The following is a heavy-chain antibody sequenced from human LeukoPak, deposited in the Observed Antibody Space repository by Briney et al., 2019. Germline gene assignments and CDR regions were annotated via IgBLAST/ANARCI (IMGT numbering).Heavy chain of an antibody. D-gene: IGHD3-22*01. CDR3: ARLPYYYDSSGYKEADY. V-gene: IGHV1-24*01. Sequence: GASVKVSCKVSGYTLTELSMHWVRQAPGKGLEWMGGFDPEDGETIYAQKSQGRVTMTEDTSTDTAYMELSSLRSEDTAVYYCARLPYYYDSSGYKEADYWGQGTLVTVSS. J-gene: IGHJ4*02. CDR2: FDPEDGET. CDR1: GYTLTELS.